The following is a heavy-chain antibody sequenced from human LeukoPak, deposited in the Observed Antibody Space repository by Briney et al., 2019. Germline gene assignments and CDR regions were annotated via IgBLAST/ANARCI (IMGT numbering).Heavy chain of an antibody. CDR3: ARSEDSGSYSVAFDI. Sequence: ASVNVSCKASGGTFSSYAISWVRQAPGQGLEWMGGIIPIFGTANYAQKFQGRVTITADESTSTAYMELSSLRSEDTAVYYCARSEDSGSYSVAFDIWGQGTMVTVSS. V-gene: IGHV1-69*01. D-gene: IGHD1-26*01. CDR2: IIPIFGTA. J-gene: IGHJ3*02. CDR1: GGTFSSYA.